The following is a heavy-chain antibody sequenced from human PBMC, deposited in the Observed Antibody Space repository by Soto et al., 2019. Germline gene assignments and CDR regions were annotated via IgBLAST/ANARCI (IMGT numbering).Heavy chain of an antibody. CDR3: AREDDGGDRDYYGLDV. CDR2: VFHSGSV. J-gene: IGHJ6*02. Sequence: PSETLSLACTVSGGSISSSSYYWGWIRQPPGKGLEWIGYVFHSGSVLYNPSLKSRLNISVDTSKNQFSLRLSSVTAADTAVYFCAREDDGGDRDYYGLDVWGQGTTVTVSS. V-gene: IGHV4-30-4*08. D-gene: IGHD2-21*02. CDR1: GGSISSSSYY.